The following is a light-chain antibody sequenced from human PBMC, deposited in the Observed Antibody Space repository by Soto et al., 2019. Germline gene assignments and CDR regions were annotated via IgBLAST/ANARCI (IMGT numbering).Light chain of an antibody. V-gene: IGLV2-23*01. CDR2: EGS. J-gene: IGLJ2*01. CDR3: CSYAGSSPV. Sequence: QSALTQPASVSGSPGQSITISCTGTSSDVGSYNLVSWYQQHPGKAPKLMIYEGSKRPSGVSNRFSGSKSGNTASLTISGLQAEDEADYYCCSYAGSSPVFGGGTQLTV. CDR1: SSDVGSYNL.